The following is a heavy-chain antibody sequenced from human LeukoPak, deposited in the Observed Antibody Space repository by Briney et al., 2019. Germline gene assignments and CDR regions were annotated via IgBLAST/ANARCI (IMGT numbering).Heavy chain of an antibody. Sequence: SETLSLTCAVYGGSFSGYYWSWIRQPPGKGLEWIGEINHSGSTNYNPSLKSRDTISVDTSKNQFSLKLSSVTAADTAVYYCARGLYYDSSGYPYYWGQGTLVTVSP. D-gene: IGHD3-22*01. V-gene: IGHV4-34*01. CDR3: ARGLYYDSSGYPYY. CDR1: GGSFSGYY. J-gene: IGHJ4*02. CDR2: INHSGST.